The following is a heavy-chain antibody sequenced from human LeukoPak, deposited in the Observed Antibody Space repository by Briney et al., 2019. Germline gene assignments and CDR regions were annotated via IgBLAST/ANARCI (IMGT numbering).Heavy chain of an antibody. CDR1: GLTLSSYS. Sequence: PGGSLRLSCAASGLTLSSYSMNWVRQAPGKGLEWVSSISSSSSYIYYADSVKGRFTISRANAKNSLYLQMNSLRAEDTAVYYCARETIAAAGKGFDPWGQGTLVTVSS. CDR2: ISSSSSYI. J-gene: IGHJ5*02. V-gene: IGHV3-21*01. D-gene: IGHD6-13*01. CDR3: ARETIAAAGKGFDP.